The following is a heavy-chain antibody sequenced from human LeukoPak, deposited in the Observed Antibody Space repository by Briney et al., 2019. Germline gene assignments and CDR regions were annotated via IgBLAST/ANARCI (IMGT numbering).Heavy chain of an antibody. CDR1: GGSVSSGSYY. CDR3: ARVNSGSHWYFDL. Sequence: PSETLSLTCTVSGGSVSSGSYYWSWIRQPPGKGLEWIGYIYYSGSTNHNPSLKSRVTISVDTSKNQFSLKLTSVTAADTAVYYCARVNSGSHWYFDLWGRGTLVTVSS. J-gene: IGHJ2*01. CDR2: IYYSGST. V-gene: IGHV4-61*01. D-gene: IGHD3-10*01.